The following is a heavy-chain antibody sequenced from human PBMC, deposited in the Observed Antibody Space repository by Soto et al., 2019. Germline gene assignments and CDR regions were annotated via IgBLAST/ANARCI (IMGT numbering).Heavy chain of an antibody. CDR3: AKGYYDILTGLDY. J-gene: IGHJ4*02. Sequence: QPGGSLRLSCAASGFTFSNYAMSWVRQAPGKGLEWVSGISSGSGSTYYADSVKGRFTISRDNSKNTLYLQMNSLRAEDTAVYYCAKGYYDILTGLDYWGQGTLVTVSS. CDR1: GFTFSNYA. V-gene: IGHV3-23*01. D-gene: IGHD3-9*01. CDR2: ISSGSGST.